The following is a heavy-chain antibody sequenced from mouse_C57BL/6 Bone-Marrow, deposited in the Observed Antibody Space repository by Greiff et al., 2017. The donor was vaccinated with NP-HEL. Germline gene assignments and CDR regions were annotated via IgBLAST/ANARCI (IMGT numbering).Heavy chain of an antibody. CDR1: GYTFTDYA. D-gene: IGHD5-5*01. Sequence: QVQLQQSGPEMVRPGVSVKISCKGSGYTFTDYAMHRVKQSHAKSLEWNGVISTYYGDASYNPKFKDKATMTVDKSSSTAYIYLARLTSEDSAVYRTPYYNFDYWGQGTTLTVSS. CDR3: PYYNFDY. J-gene: IGHJ2*01. V-gene: IGHV1-67*01. CDR2: ISTYYGDA.